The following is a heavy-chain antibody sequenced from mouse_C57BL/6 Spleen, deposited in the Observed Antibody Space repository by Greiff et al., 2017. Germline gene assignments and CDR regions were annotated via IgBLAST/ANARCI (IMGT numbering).Heavy chain of an antibody. J-gene: IGHJ1*03. D-gene: IGHD2-3*01. V-gene: IGHV1-85*01. Sequence: VQLVESGPELVKPGASVKLSCKASGYTFTSYDINWVKQRPGQGLEWIGWIYPRDGSTKYNEKFKGKATLTVDTSSSTAYMELHSLTSEDSAVYFCAREDRYDGYFYWYFDVWGTGTTVTVSS. CDR2: IYPRDGST. CDR1: GYTFTSYD. CDR3: AREDRYDGYFYWYFDV.